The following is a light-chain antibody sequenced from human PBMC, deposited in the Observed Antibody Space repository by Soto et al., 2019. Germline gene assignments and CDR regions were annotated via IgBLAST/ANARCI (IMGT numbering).Light chain of an antibody. J-gene: IGKJ4*01. V-gene: IGKV1-33*01. CDR2: DAS. CDR3: QQYDNLPLT. Sequence: DIQMTQSPSSVSASVGDRVTITCRASQGINKWLAWYQQKPGKAPKLLIYDASNFETGVPSRFSGSGSGTEFTFTISSLQPEDIATYYCQQYDNLPLTFGGGTKVEIK. CDR1: QGINKW.